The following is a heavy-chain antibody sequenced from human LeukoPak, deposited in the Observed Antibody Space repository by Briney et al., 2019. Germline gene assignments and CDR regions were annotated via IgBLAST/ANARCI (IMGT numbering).Heavy chain of an antibody. CDR3: ARGIVGAIPHFDY. D-gene: IGHD1-26*01. V-gene: IGHV1-2*02. CDR1: GGTFSSYA. Sequence: ASVKVSCKASGGTFSSYAISWVRQAPGQGLGWMGWINPNSGGTNYAQKFQGRVTMTRDTSISTAYMELSRLRSDDTAVYYCARGIVGAIPHFDYWGQGTLVTVSS. CDR2: INPNSGGT. J-gene: IGHJ4*02.